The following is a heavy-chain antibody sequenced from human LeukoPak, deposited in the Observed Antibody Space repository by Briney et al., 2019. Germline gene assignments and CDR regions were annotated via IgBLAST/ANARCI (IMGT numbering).Heavy chain of an antibody. CDR2: IYYSGST. CDR3: ARGPSPYSSSWYGEYFQR. D-gene: IGHD6-13*01. CDR1: GGSISSYY. J-gene: IGHJ1*01. Sequence: SETLSLTCTVSGGSISSYYWSWIRQPPGKGLEWIGYIYYSGSTNYNPSLKSRVTISVDTSKNQFSLKLSSVTAADTAVYYCARGPSPYSSSWYGEYFQRWGQGTLVTVSS. V-gene: IGHV4-59*01.